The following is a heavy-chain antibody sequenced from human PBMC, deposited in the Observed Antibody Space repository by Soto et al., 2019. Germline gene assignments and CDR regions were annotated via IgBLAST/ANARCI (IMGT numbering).Heavy chain of an antibody. CDR1: GASISNVHYF. D-gene: IGHD7-27*01. CDR3: TRWPSGDKVDS. CDR2: IYKGGSI. J-gene: IGHJ4*02. Sequence: QVQLQQSGPGLVQPSQTLSLTCTVSGASISNVHYFWGWIRKSPDKGLEWLGHIYKGGSIYNNPSLESRPTISVDTSKNQFSLDLISVSAADTAVYYSTRWPSGDKVDSGGQGTPGTVPS. V-gene: IGHV4-30-4*01.